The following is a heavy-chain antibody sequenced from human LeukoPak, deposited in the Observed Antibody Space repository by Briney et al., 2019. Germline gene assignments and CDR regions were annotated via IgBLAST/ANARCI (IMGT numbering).Heavy chain of an antibody. CDR3: ARGGGKTIAAAASYPS. D-gene: IGHD6-13*01. Sequence: SETLSLTCAVYGGSFSGYYWSWIRQPPGKGLEWIGEINHSGSTNHNPSLKSRVTISVDTSKNQFSLKLSSVTAADTAVYYCARGGGKTIAAAASYPSWGQGTLVTVPS. CDR2: INHSGST. V-gene: IGHV4-34*01. J-gene: IGHJ5*02. CDR1: GGSFSGYY.